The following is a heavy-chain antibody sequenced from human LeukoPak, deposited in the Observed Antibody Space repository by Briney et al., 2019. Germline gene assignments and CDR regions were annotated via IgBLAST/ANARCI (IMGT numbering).Heavy chain of an antibody. V-gene: IGHV4-34*01. CDR1: GGSFSGYY. CDR3: ARDWDPIGSYYGIGYYYYGMDV. J-gene: IGHJ6*02. Sequence: SETLSLTCAVYGGSFSGYYWSWIRQPPGKGLEWIGEINHSGSTNYNPSLKSRVTISVDTSKNQFSLKLSSVTAADTAVYYCARDWDPIGSYYGIGYYYYGMDVWGQGTTVTVSS. D-gene: IGHD1-26*01. CDR2: INHSGST.